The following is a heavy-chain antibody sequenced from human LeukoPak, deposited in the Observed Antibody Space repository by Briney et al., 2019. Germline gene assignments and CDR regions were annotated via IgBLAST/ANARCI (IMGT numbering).Heavy chain of an antibody. CDR1: GGSISSSSYY. Sequence: SETLSLTCTVSGGSISSSSYYWGWIRQPPGKGLEWIGSIYYSGSTYYNPSLESRVTISVDTSKNQFSLKLSSVTAADTAVYYCARLYGYDYWGQGTLVTVSS. V-gene: IGHV4-39*01. CDR3: ARLYGYDY. CDR2: IYYSGST. D-gene: IGHD5-24*01. J-gene: IGHJ4*02.